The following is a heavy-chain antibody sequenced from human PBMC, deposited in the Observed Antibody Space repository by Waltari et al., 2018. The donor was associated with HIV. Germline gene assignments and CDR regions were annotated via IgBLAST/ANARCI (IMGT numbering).Heavy chain of an antibody. CDR1: GGSISSGSYY. Sequence: QVQLQESGPGLVKPSQTLSLTCTVSGGSISSGSYYWSWSRQPAGKGLEWIGRIYTSGSTNYTPSLKSRVTISVDTSKNQFSLKLSSVTAADTAVYYCAREIVGATSRHDYWGQGTLVTVSS. J-gene: IGHJ4*02. V-gene: IGHV4-61*02. CDR2: IYTSGST. D-gene: IGHD1-26*01. CDR3: AREIVGATSRHDY.